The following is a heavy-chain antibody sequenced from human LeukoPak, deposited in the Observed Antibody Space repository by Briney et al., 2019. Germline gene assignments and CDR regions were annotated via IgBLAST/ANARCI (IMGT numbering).Heavy chain of an antibody. CDR3: ARHGVAAAVDAWYFDL. D-gene: IGHD6-13*01. CDR1: GDPISGFY. V-gene: IGHV4-59*01. Sequence: SETLSLTCTVSGDPISGFYWAWIRQPPGRGLEWIGYTYYSASTNYNPSLKSRVTISSDTSKKQFSLKMSSVTAADTAVYYCARHGVAAAVDAWYFDLWGRGTLVTVSS. J-gene: IGHJ2*01. CDR2: TYYSAST.